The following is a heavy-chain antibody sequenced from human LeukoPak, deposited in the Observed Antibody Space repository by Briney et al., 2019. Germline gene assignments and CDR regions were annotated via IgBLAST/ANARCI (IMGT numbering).Heavy chain of an antibody. CDR3: ARDSSSWYLSSAFHI. Sequence: GASVKVSCKASGYTFSIYGIIWVRQAPGQGLEWMGWISGYNDNTKYAQKLQGRVTMTTDTPTNTAYMELRSLRSDDTAVYYCARDSSSWYLSSAFHIWGQGTMVTVSS. CDR1: GYTFSIYG. CDR2: ISGYNDNT. V-gene: IGHV1-18*01. D-gene: IGHD6-13*01. J-gene: IGHJ3*02.